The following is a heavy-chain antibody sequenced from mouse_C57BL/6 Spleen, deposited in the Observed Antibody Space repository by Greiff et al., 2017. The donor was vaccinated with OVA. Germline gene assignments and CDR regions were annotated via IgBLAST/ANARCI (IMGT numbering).Heavy chain of an antibody. CDR3: ARTIKDAMDY. Sequence: EVHLVESGGGLVKPGGSLKLSCAASGFTFSSYAMSWVRQTPEKRLEWVATISDGGSYTYYPDNVKGRFTISRDNAKNNLYLQMSHLKSEDTAMYYCARTIKDAMDYWGQGTSVTVSS. V-gene: IGHV5-4*01. J-gene: IGHJ4*01. D-gene: IGHD2-4*01. CDR1: GFTFSSYA. CDR2: ISDGGSYT.